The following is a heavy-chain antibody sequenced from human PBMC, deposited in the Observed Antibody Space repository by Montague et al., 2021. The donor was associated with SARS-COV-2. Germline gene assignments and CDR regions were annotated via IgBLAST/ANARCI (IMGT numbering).Heavy chain of an antibody. D-gene: IGHD2-15*01. CDR1: GGSFSGHY. J-gene: IGHJ4*02. CDR3: GRVILSATSNPFDC. V-gene: IGHV4-34*01. CDR2: INHSGST. Sequence: SETLSLTCAVYGGSFSGHYWNWIRQPPGKGLEWIGEINHSGSTNNNPSLKSRVTMSVDTSKNQFSLKLSSVTAADTAVYFCGRVILSATSNPFDCWGPGTLVTVSS.